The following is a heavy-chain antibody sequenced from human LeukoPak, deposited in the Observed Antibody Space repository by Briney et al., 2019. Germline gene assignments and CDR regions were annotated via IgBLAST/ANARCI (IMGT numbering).Heavy chain of an antibody. Sequence: PGRSLRLSCAASGFTFSSYWMSWVRQAPGKGMEWVANIKQDGSEEYYVDSAKGRFTISRDNAKNSLYLQMNSLRAEDTAVYYCARGGFTVFDYWGQGTLVTVSS. CDR1: GFTFSSYW. D-gene: IGHD4-17*01. CDR3: ARGGFTVFDY. J-gene: IGHJ4*02. V-gene: IGHV3-7*04. CDR2: IKQDGSEE.